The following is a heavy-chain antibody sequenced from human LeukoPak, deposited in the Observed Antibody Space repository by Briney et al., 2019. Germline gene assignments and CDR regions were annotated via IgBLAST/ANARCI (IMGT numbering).Heavy chain of an antibody. V-gene: IGHV3-23*01. D-gene: IGHD3-10*01. CDR1: GFTFSSYA. J-gene: IGHJ3*02. Sequence: GGSLRLSCAASGFTFSSYAMAWVRQAPGKGPEWVSSIDGDGDDKYYADFVKGRFTISRDNSKNTLYVQMNSLRAEDTAQYFCAKYYYGSGNHYAFDIRGQGTMVTVS. CDR2: IDGDGDDK. CDR3: AKYYYGSGNHYAFDI.